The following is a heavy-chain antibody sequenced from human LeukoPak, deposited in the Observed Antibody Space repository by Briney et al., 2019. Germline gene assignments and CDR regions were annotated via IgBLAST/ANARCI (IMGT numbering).Heavy chain of an antibody. V-gene: IGHV3-33*01. J-gene: IGHJ3*02. Sequence: GGSLRLSCAASGFTFSSYGMHWVRQAPGKGLEWVAVIWYDGSNKYYADSVKGRFTISRDNSKNTLYLQMNSLRAEDTAVYYCARVPYRTDAFDIWGQGTMVTVSS. CDR3: ARVPYRTDAFDI. CDR2: IWYDGSNK. D-gene: IGHD1-14*01. CDR1: GFTFSSYG.